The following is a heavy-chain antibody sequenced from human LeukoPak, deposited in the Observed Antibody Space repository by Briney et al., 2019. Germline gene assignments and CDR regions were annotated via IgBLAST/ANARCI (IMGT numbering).Heavy chain of an antibody. J-gene: IGHJ3*02. Sequence: GGSLRLSCAASGFTFSSYEMNWVRQAPGKGLEWVSSISSSSSYIYYADSVKGRFTISRDNAKNSLYLQMNSLRAEDTAVYYCARDFAVVTVYDAFGIWGQGTMVTVSS. D-gene: IGHD2-21*02. V-gene: IGHV3-21*01. CDR2: ISSSSSYI. CDR1: GFTFSSYE. CDR3: ARDFAVVTVYDAFGI.